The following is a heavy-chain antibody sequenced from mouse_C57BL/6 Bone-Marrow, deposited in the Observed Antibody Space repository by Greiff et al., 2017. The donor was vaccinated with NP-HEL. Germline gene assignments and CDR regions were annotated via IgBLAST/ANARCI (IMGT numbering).Heavy chain of an antibody. J-gene: IGHJ4*01. V-gene: IGHV1-63*01. CDR2: IYPGGGYT. CDR3: VGWYLYAMDY. CDR1: GYTFTNYW. D-gene: IGHD1-1*02. Sequence: QVQLKESGAELVRPGTSVKMSCKASGYTFTNYWIGWAKQRPGHGLEWIGDIYPGGGYTNYHEKFKGKATLTADKSSSTAYMQFSSLTSEDSAIYYCVGWYLYAMDYWGQGTSVTVSS.